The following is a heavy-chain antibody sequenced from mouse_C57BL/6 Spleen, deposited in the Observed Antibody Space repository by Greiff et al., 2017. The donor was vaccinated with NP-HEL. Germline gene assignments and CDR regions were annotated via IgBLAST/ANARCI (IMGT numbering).Heavy chain of an antibody. Sequence: EVMLVESGGGLVKPGGSLKLSCAASGFTFSDYGMHWVRQAPEKGLEWVAYISSGSSTIYYADTVKGRFTISRDNAKNTLFLQMTSLRSEDTAMYYCAYYYGSSHYYAMDYWGQGTSVTVSS. D-gene: IGHD1-1*01. CDR3: AYYYGSSHYYAMDY. CDR2: ISSGSSTI. V-gene: IGHV5-17*01. CDR1: GFTFSDYG. J-gene: IGHJ4*01.